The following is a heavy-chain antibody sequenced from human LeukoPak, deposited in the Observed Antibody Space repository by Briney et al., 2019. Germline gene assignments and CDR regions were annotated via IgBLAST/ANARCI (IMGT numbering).Heavy chain of an antibody. D-gene: IGHD5-24*01. Sequence: SETLSLTCTVSGGSISSSSYYWGWIRQPPGKGLEWIGSIYYSGSTYDNSPLKSRVTMSVDTSKNQFSLKLSSVTALDTAVYYCARTQFDAFDIWGQGTMVTVSS. V-gene: IGHV4-39*07. CDR2: IYYSGST. CDR3: ARTQFDAFDI. CDR1: GGSISSSSYY. J-gene: IGHJ3*02.